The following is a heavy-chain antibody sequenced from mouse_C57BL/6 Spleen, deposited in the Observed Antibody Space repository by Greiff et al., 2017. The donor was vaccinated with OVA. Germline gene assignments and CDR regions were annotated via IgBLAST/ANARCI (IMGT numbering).Heavy chain of an antibody. Sequence: EVQVVESGGGLVKPGGSLKLSCAASGFTFSSYAMSWVRQTPEKRLEWVATISDGGSYTYYPDNVKGRFTISRDNAKNNLYLQMSHLKSEDTAMYDCARRGDDYDCFDYWGQGTTLTVSS. CDR2: ISDGGSYT. J-gene: IGHJ2*01. CDR3: ARRGDDYDCFDY. V-gene: IGHV5-4*03. CDR1: GFTFSSYA. D-gene: IGHD2-4*01.